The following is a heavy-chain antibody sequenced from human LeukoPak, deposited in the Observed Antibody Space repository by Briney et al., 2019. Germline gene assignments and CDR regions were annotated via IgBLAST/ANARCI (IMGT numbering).Heavy chain of an antibody. CDR1: GGSISSDHYY. J-gene: IGHJ4*02. CDR2: IYASGST. CDR3: ARDNSRIDYSFWSGYYSDKNYFDY. Sequence: PSQTLSLTCTVSGGSISSDHYYWSWIRQPAGKGLEWIARIYASGSTNYNPSLKSRVTMSLHTSKNQFSLNLTSVTAADTAVYYCARDNSRIDYSFWSGYYSDKNYFDYWGQGTLVTVSS. V-gene: IGHV4-61*02. D-gene: IGHD3-3*01.